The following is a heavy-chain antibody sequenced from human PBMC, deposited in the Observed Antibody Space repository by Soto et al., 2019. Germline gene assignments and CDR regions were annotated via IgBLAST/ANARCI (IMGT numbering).Heavy chain of an antibody. D-gene: IGHD1-1*01. J-gene: IGHJ6*02. CDR1: GFTFSSYW. CDR2: INSDGSST. CDR3: AREENWNYYYYGMDV. V-gene: IGHV3-74*01. Sequence: PGGSLRLSCAASGFTFSSYWIHWVRRAPGKGLVWVSRINSDGSSTSYADSVKGRFTISRDNAKNTLYLQMNSLRAEDTAVYYCAREENWNYYYYGMDVWGQGTTVTVSS.